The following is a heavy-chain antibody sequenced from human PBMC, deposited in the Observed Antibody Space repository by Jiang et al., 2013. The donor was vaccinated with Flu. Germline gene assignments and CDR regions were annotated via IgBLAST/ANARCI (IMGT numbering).Heavy chain of an antibody. D-gene: IGHD5/OR15-5a*01. CDR1: GFIFSDYS. CDR2: ISRGGNSL. Sequence: VQLLESGGGLVKPGGSLRLSCAASGFIFSDYSMNWVRQAPGKGLEWVSGISRGGNSLYYADSVKGRFTISRDNAGKSLYLRMNGLRVEDTAVYYCARGIIRSTVYDPRWGQGALVNVSS. V-gene: IGHV3-21*01. CDR3: ARGIIRSTVYDPR. J-gene: IGHJ4*02.